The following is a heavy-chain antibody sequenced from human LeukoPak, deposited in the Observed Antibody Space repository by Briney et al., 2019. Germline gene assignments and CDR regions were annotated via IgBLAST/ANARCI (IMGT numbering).Heavy chain of an antibody. D-gene: IGHD3-22*01. Sequence: GGSLRLSCAASGFTFSSYTMNWVRQAPGKGLGWVSSITSSSTYIYYADSVKGRFTISRDNAQNSLYLQMSSLRAEDTAVYYCARHVVAVGFDYWGQGTLVTVSS. CDR2: ITSSSTYI. J-gene: IGHJ4*02. V-gene: IGHV3-21*01. CDR3: ARHVVAVGFDY. CDR1: GFTFSSYT.